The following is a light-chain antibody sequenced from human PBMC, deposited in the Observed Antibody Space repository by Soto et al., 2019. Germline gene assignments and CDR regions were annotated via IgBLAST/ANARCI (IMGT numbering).Light chain of an antibody. J-gene: IGLJ3*02. CDR1: ISNLGSNF. CDR3: AAWDDSLRGVV. V-gene: IGLV1-47*01. CDR2: RND. Sequence: QSVLTQPPSASGTPGQRVTISCSGSISNLGSNFVFWYQQLPGAAPKLLISRNDQRPSGVPGRFSGSKSGTSASLAISGLRSEDEAEYHCAAWDDSLRGVVFGGGTQLTVL.